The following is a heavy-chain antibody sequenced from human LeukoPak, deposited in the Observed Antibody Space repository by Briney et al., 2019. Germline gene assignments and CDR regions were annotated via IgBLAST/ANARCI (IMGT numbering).Heavy chain of an antibody. V-gene: IGHV3-66*02. CDR1: GFIVNSYA. CDR3: ARDRAEGKTWVEFDP. CDR2: IYSDGVT. Sequence: TGGSLRFSCAASGFIVNSYAMSWVRQAPGKGLAWVSLIYSDGVTQYADSVKGRFTISRDNSKNTLYLQMNSLRDEDTAVYFCARDRAEGKTWVEFDPWGQGTLVTVSS. J-gene: IGHJ5*02.